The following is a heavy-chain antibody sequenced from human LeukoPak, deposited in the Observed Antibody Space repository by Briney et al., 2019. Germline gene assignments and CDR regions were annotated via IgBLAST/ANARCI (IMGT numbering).Heavy chain of an antibody. Sequence: APVKVSCKASGGTFSSYAISWVRQAPGQGLEWMGRIIPIFGIANYAQKFQGRVTITADKSTSTAYMELSSLRSEDTAVYYCARDRTQLWSRSYYFDYWGQGTLVTVSS. V-gene: IGHV1-69*04. CDR3: ARDRTQLWSRSYYFDY. J-gene: IGHJ4*02. D-gene: IGHD5-18*01. CDR1: GGTFSSYA. CDR2: IIPIFGIA.